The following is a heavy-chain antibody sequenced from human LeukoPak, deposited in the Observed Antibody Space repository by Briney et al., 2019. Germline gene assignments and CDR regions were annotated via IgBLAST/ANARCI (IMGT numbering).Heavy chain of an antibody. CDR2: IYSGGST. D-gene: IGHD3-16*01. CDR1: GFTVSSNY. J-gene: IGHJ4*02. V-gene: IGHV3-53*01. CDR3: ARTLYGDYADY. Sequence: PGGSLRLSCAASGFTVSSNYMSWVRQAPGKGLEWVSVIYSGGSTYYADSVKGRFTISRDNSKNTLYLQMNSLRAEDTAVYYCARTLYGDYADYWGQGTLVTVSS.